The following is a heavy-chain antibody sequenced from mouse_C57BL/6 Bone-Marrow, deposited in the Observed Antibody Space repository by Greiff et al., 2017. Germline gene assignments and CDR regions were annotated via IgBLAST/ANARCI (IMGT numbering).Heavy chain of an antibody. Sequence: EVKLVESGGGLVKPGGSLKLSCAASGFTFSSYAMSWVRQTPEKRLEWVATISDGGSYTYYPDNVKGRFIISRDNAKNNLYLQMSHLKSEDTAMYYCARDYGSSSAWFAYWGQGTLVTVSA. CDR3: ARDYGSSSAWFAY. J-gene: IGHJ3*01. D-gene: IGHD1-1*01. V-gene: IGHV5-4*01. CDR2: ISDGGSYT. CDR1: GFTFSSYA.